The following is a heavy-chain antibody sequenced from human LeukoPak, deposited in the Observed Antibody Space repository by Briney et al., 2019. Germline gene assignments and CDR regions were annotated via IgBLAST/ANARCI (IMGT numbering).Heavy chain of an antibody. D-gene: IGHD3-3*01. Sequence: PGGSLRLSCAASGFTFSSYSMNWVRQAPGKGLEWVSYISSSSSTIYYADSVKGRFTISRDNAKNSLYLQMNSLRAEDTAVYYCLEGSLAFGVVFYYYYYLEVWGKGTTVTVSS. CDR1: GFTFSSYS. CDR2: ISSSSSTI. CDR3: LEGSLAFGVVFYYYYYLEV. J-gene: IGHJ6*03. V-gene: IGHV3-48*04.